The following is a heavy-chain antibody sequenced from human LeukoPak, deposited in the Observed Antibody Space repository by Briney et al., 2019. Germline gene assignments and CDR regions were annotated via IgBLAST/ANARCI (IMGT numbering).Heavy chain of an antibody. CDR2: IDTNTGNP. V-gene: IGHV7-4-1*02. Sequence: ASVKVSCKASGGTFSSYAISWVRQAPGQGLEWMGWIDTNTGNPTYAQGFIGRFVFSLDTSVTTAYLQISSLKAEDTAVYYCARGYDTTGYFSYWGQGTLVAVSS. CDR1: GGTFSSYA. J-gene: IGHJ4*02. D-gene: IGHD3-22*01. CDR3: ARGYDTTGYFSY.